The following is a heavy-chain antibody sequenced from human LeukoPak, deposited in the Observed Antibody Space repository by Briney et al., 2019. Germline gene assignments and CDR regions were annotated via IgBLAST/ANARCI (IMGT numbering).Heavy chain of an antibody. D-gene: IGHD6-19*01. Sequence: PGGSLRLSCAVSGFPFSIYEMNWARQAPGKGLEWVSNIGSSGAAIYYADSVRGRFTIPRDNAKNSLYLQMNSLRAEDTAVYYCALLAVASDFDYWGQGALVTVSS. CDR2: IGSSGAAI. CDR3: ALLAVASDFDY. V-gene: IGHV3-48*03. CDR1: GFPFSIYE. J-gene: IGHJ4*02.